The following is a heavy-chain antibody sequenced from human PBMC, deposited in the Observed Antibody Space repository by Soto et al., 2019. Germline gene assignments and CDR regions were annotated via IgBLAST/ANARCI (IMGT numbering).Heavy chain of an antibody. D-gene: IGHD3-10*01. CDR2: IRSKAYGGTT. V-gene: IGHV3-49*05. Sequence: EVQLVESGGGLVKPGRSLRLSCTASGFTFGDYAMSWFRQAPGKGLEWVGFIRSKAYGGTTEYAASVKGRFTISRDSSKIIDKLKMNSLKTEGTAGSYCTRRRGVMWSGELLLGPQYYFDYWGQGTLVTVSS. J-gene: IGHJ4*02. CDR3: TRRRGVMWSGELLLGPQYYFDY. CDR1: GFTFGDYA.